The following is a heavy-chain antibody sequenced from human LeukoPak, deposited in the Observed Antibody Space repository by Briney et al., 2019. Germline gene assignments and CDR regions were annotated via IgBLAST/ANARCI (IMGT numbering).Heavy chain of an antibody. Sequence: SENLSLTCTVSGGSISSSSYYWGWIRQPPGKGLEWIGSIYYSGSTYYNPSLESRAMITLDTSKNQFSLKLSSVTAADTAVYYTARIDDYSNVYYYYYMDVWGKGTTVTVSS. CDR3: ARIDDYSNVYYYYYMDV. D-gene: IGHD4-11*01. V-gene: IGHV4-39*07. CDR1: GGSISSSSYY. J-gene: IGHJ6*03. CDR2: IYYSGST.